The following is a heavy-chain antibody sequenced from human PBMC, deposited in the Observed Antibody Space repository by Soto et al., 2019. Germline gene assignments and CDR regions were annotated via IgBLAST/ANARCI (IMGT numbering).Heavy chain of an antibody. Sequence: GGSLRLSCAASGFTFSSYWMSWVRQAPGKGLEWVANIKQDGSEKYYVDSVKGRFTISRDNAKNSLYLQMNSLRAEDTAVYYCARTARFGELLSVYYYYGMDVWGQGTTVTVSS. CDR2: IKQDGSEK. V-gene: IGHV3-7*01. J-gene: IGHJ6*02. CDR3: ARTARFGELLSVYYYYGMDV. D-gene: IGHD3-10*01. CDR1: GFTFSSYW.